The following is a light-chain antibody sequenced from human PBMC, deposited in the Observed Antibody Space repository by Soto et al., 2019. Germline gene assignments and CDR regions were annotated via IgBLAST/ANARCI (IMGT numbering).Light chain of an antibody. CDR2: EVT. J-gene: IGLJ3*02. CDR3: SSYAASNNFYFV. V-gene: IGLV2-8*01. CDR1: SNDIRGYNY. Sequence: QSVLTQPASVSGSPGQSITISCTGKSNDIRGYNYVSWYQQYPGRAPKLMIYEVTKRPSVVPDRFSGSKSGNTASLTVSVLQAEDEADYYCSSYAASNNFYFVFGGGTKVTVL.